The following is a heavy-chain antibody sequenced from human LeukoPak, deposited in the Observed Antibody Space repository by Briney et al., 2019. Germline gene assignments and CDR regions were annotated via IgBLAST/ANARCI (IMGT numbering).Heavy chain of an antibody. V-gene: IGHV3-30*18. CDR3: AKGHLPPYYYGSGRHPRGRKGENFDY. CDR2: ISYDGSNK. CDR1: GFTFSSYA. Sequence: PGGSLRLSCAASGFTFSSYAMSWVRQAPGKGLEWVAVISYDGSNKYYADSVKGRFTISRDNSKNTLYLQMNSLRAEDTAVYYCAKGHLPPYYYGSGRHPRGRKGENFDYWGQGALVTVSS. J-gene: IGHJ4*02. D-gene: IGHD3-10*01.